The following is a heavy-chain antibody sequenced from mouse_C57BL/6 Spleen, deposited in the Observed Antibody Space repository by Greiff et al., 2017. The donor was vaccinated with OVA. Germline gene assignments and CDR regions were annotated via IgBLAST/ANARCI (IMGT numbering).Heavy chain of an antibody. CDR2: INPNNGGT. V-gene: IGHV1-26*01. D-gene: IGHD1-1*01. Sequence: EVQLQQSGPELVKPGASVKISCKASGYTFTDYYMNWVKQSHGKSLEWIGDINPNNGGTSYNQKFKGKATLTVDKSSSTAYMELRSLTSEDSAVYYCARSYYGSSGAMDYWGQGTSVTVSS. CDR1: GYTFTDYY. J-gene: IGHJ4*01. CDR3: ARSYYGSSGAMDY.